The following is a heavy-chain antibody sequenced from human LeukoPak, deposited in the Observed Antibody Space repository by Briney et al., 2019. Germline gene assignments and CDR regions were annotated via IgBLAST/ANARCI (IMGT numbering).Heavy chain of an antibody. CDR1: GGSISTSGYL. D-gene: IGHD3-22*01. Sequence: SETLSLTCTVSGGSISTSGYLWSWIRQPAGKGLEWIGRIYTSGSTNYNPSLKSRVTMSVDTSKNQFSLKLSSVTAADTAVYYCALSSWDSSGYYYTDYWGQGTLVTVSS. V-gene: IGHV4-61*02. CDR3: ALSSWDSSGYYYTDY. CDR2: IYTSGST. J-gene: IGHJ4*02.